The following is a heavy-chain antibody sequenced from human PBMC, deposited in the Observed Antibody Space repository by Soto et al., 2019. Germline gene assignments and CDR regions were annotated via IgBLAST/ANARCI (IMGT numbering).Heavy chain of an antibody. V-gene: IGHV3-33*01. CDR2: IWYDGSNK. Sequence: GGSLRLSCAASGFTFSSYGMHWVRQAPGKGLEWVAVIWYDGSNKYYADSVKGRFTISRDNSKNTLYLQMNSLRAEDTAVYYCARDAIHYYDSSGYYWDYYYGMDVWGQGTTVTVSS. D-gene: IGHD3-22*01. J-gene: IGHJ6*02. CDR1: GFTFSSYG. CDR3: ARDAIHYYDSSGYYWDYYYGMDV.